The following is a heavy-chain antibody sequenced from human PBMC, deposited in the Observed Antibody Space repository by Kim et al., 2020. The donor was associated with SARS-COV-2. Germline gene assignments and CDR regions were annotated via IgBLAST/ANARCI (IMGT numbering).Heavy chain of an antibody. D-gene: IGHD6-19*01. Sequence: GGSLRLSCAASGFTFSSYAMHWVRQAPGKGLEWVAVISYDGSNKYYVDSVKGRFTISRDNSKNTLYLQMNSLRAEDTAVYYCARDQVSGWITNLGYYYYGMDVWGPGTTVTVSS. CDR3: ARDQVSGWITNLGYYYYGMDV. J-gene: IGHJ6*02. CDR2: ISYDGSNK. CDR1: GFTFSSYA. V-gene: IGHV3-30*04.